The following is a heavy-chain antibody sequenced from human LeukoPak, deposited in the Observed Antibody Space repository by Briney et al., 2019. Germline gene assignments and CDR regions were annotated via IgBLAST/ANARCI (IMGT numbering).Heavy chain of an antibody. CDR1: GFTFSSYW. J-gene: IGHJ6*04. Sequence: PGGSLRLSCAAPGFTFSSYWMSWVPQAPGKGLEWVANIKQDGSEKYYVDSVKGRFTISRDNAKNSLYLQMNSLRAEDTAVYYCARVSLPPVDDYYGMDVWGKGTTVTVSS. V-gene: IGHV3-7*03. D-gene: IGHD2-15*01. CDR2: IKQDGSEK. CDR3: ARVSLPPVDDYYGMDV.